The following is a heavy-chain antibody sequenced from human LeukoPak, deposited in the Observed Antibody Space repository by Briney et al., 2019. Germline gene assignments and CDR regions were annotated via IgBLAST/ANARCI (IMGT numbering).Heavy chain of an antibody. Sequence: SETLSLTCTVSGGSISSYYWSWIRQPPGKGLEWIGYIYYRGSTNYNPSLKSRVTISVDTSKNQFSLKLSSVTAADTAVYYCARHSDYYGSGSCYRLDYWGQGTLVTVSS. D-gene: IGHD3-10*01. CDR1: GGSISSYY. J-gene: IGHJ4*02. CDR2: IYYRGST. CDR3: ARHSDYYGSGSCYRLDY. V-gene: IGHV4-59*08.